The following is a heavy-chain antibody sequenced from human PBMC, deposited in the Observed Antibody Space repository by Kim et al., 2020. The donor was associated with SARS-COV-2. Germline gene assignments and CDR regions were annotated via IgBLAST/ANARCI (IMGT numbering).Heavy chain of an antibody. Sequence: SETLSLTCAVYGGSFSGYYWSWIRQPPGKGLEWIGEINHSGSTNYNPSLKSRVTISVDTSKNQFSLKLSSVTAADTAVYYCASVASSGSYYGYWGQGTLVTVSS. J-gene: IGHJ4*02. CDR2: INHSGST. D-gene: IGHD1-26*01. CDR1: GGSFSGYY. CDR3: ASVASSGSYYGY. V-gene: IGHV4-34*01.